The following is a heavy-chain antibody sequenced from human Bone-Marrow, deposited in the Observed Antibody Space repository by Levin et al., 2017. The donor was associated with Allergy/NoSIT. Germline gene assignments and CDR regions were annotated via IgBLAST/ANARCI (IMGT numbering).Heavy chain of an antibody. Sequence: GGSLRLSCAASGFTFSSYGMHWVRQAPGKGLEWVAVISYDGSNKYYADSVKGRFTISRDNSKNTLYLQMNSLRAEDTAVYYCAKVHNWNSYYFDYWGQGTLVTVSS. CDR2: ISYDGSNK. CDR1: GFTFSSYG. J-gene: IGHJ4*02. V-gene: IGHV3-30*18. D-gene: IGHD1-7*01. CDR3: AKVHNWNSYYFDY.